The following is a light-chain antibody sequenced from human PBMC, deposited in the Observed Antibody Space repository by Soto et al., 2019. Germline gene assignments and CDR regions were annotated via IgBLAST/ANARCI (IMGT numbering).Light chain of an antibody. CDR1: QSVSSN. CDR2: GAS. J-gene: IGKJ3*01. Sequence: EIVMTQSPATLSVSPGERATLSCRASQSVSSNLAWYQQKPGQAPRRLIYGASTRATGIPARFSGSGSGTEFTPTISSLQSEDVAVYYCQQSTTFGPGTKVDIK. CDR3: QQSTT. V-gene: IGKV3-15*01.